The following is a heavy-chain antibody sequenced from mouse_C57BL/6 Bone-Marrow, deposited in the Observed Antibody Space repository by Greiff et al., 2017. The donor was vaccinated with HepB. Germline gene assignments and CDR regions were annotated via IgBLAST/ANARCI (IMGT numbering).Heavy chain of an antibody. CDR1: GYTFTGYW. V-gene: IGHV1-9*01. CDR3: ARDTPNNAIDY. Sequence: VQLQQSGAELMKPGASVKLSCKATGYTFTGYWIEWVKQRPGHGLEWIGEILPGSGSTNYNEKCKGKATFTADTSSNTTYMQLSSLTTKDSAIYNCARDTPNNAIDYWGQGTSVTVSS. J-gene: IGHJ4*01. CDR2: ILPGSGST. D-gene: IGHD4-1*01.